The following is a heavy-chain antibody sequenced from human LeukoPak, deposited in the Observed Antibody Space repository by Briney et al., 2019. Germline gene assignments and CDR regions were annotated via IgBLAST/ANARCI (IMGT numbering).Heavy chain of an antibody. D-gene: IGHD3-9*01. Sequence: PGGSLRLSCAASGFTFSSYSMNWVRQAPEKGLGWVSSISSSSSYIYYADSVKGRFTISRDNAKNSLYLQMNSLRAEDTAVYYCARDFTTGYYRIDYWGQGTLVTVSS. J-gene: IGHJ4*02. CDR3: ARDFTTGYYRIDY. V-gene: IGHV3-21*01. CDR2: ISSSSSYI. CDR1: GFTFSSYS.